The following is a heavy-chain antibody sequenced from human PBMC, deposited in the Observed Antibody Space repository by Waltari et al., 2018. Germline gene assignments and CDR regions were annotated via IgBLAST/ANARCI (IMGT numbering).Heavy chain of an antibody. CDR3: AKDPRERKKGGSYPD. D-gene: IGHD1-26*01. CDR2: IGGSGGST. Sequence: EVQLLESGGGWVQPGGSLWLSCAASGFTFSSSAMSWFRQAPGKGPEWVSAIGGSGGSTYYADSENGRFTISRDKSNTTLYLQMNSLRAEDTAVYYCAKDPRERKKGGSYPDWGQGTLVTVSS. V-gene: IGHV3-23*01. CDR1: GFTFSSSA. J-gene: IGHJ4*02.